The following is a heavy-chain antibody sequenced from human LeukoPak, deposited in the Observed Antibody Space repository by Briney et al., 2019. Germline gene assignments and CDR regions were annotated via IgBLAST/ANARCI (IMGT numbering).Heavy chain of an antibody. J-gene: IGHJ6*03. CDR1: GYTFTSYD. V-gene: IGHV1-8*01. D-gene: IGHD3/OR15-3a*01. CDR2: MNPNSGNT. CDR3: ARALSWTTDSYYYLDV. Sequence: EASVKLSCKASGYTFTSYDINWVRQATGQGLGWMGWMNPNSGNTGYAQKFQGRVTMTKNTSITTAYMELSSLRSEDTAVYYCARALSWTTDSYYYLDVWGKGTTVTVSS.